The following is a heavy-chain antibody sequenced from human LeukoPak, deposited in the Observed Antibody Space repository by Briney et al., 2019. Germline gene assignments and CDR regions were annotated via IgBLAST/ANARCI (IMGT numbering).Heavy chain of an antibody. CDR2: ISSSSDYI. CDR3: AREEGGAGLYGFDI. CDR1: GFTFSSYV. D-gene: IGHD1-26*01. J-gene: IGHJ3*02. V-gene: IGHV3-21*01. Sequence: GGSLRLSCTASGFTFSSYVMSWVRLAPGKGLEWVSSISSSSDYIYYADSLKGRFTISRDNAKNSLYLQMNSLRAEDTAVYYCAREEGGAGLYGFDIWGQGTMVTVSS.